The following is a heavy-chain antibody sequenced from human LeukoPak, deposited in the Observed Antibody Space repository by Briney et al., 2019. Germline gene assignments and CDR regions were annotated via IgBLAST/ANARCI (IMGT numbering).Heavy chain of an antibody. V-gene: IGHV1-2*02. CDR2: INPNSGGT. D-gene: IGHD1-26*01. CDR1: GYTFTGYY. CDR3: ARNPLSYSGSYLDYYYYMDV. J-gene: IGHJ6*03. Sequence: ASVKVSCKASGYTFTGYYMHWVRQAPGQGLGWMGWINPNSGGTNYAQKFQGRVTMTRDTSISTAYMELSRLRSDDTAVYYCARNPLSYSGSYLDYYYYMDVWGKGTTVTVSS.